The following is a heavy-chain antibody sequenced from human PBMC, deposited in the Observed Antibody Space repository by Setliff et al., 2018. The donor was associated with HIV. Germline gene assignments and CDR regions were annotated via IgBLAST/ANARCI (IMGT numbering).Heavy chain of an antibody. CDR2: IHTSGNA. CDR1: GGSISSGTYF. V-gene: IGHV4-61*09. D-gene: IGHD3-10*01. J-gene: IGHJ5*02. Sequence: NPSETLSLTCTVSGGSISSGTYFWSWIRQPAGKGLEWIGHIHTSGNANYNPSPNSRVTISVDTSKNHFSLKLSSVTAADTAVYYCARTYYYGSGSSNWFDPWGQGTLVTVSS. CDR3: ARTYYYGSGSSNWFDP.